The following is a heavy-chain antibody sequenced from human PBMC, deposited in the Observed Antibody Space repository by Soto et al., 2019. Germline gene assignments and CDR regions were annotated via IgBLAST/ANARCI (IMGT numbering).Heavy chain of an antibody. CDR3: ARGNCGGDCYFVGDAFDI. CDR1: GGTFSSYA. V-gene: IGHV1-69*01. Sequence: QVQLVQSGAEVKKPGSSVKVSCKASGGTFSSYAISWVRQAPGQGLEWMGGIIPIFGTANYAQKFQGRVTITADESTSTAYMELSSLRSEDTAVYYCARGNCGGDCYFVGDAFDIWGQGTMVTVSS. CDR2: IIPIFGTA. J-gene: IGHJ3*02. D-gene: IGHD2-21*02.